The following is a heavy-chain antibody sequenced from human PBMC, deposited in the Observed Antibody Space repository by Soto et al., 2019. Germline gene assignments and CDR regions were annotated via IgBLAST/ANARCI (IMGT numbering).Heavy chain of an antibody. CDR2: IIPNVGTP. Sequence: QVQLVQSGAEVKKPGSSAKVSCKASGGTFRRDGINWVRQAPGQGLEWMGGIIPNVGTPNYAQKFRGRITITADKSTDTVYFDLSSLKSEDTAVYYCAKGGGVCRSSSCGMDVWGQGTTVIVSS. CDR1: GGTFRRDG. D-gene: IGHD2-2*01. CDR3: AKGGGVCRSSSCGMDV. V-gene: IGHV1-69*06. J-gene: IGHJ6*02.